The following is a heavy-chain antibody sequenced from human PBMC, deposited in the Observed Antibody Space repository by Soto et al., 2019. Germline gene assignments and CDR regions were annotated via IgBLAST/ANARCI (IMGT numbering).Heavy chain of an antibody. CDR1: GYTFTGYY. D-gene: IGHD1-26*01. Sequence: GASVKVSCKAPGYTFTGYYMHWVRQAPGQGLEWMGWINPNSGGTNYAQKFQGWVTMTRDTSISTAYMELSRLRSDDTAVYYCAGDLGVGATTGDAFDIWGQGTMVTVSS. CDR3: AGDLGVGATTGDAFDI. V-gene: IGHV1-2*04. CDR2: INPNSGGT. J-gene: IGHJ3*02.